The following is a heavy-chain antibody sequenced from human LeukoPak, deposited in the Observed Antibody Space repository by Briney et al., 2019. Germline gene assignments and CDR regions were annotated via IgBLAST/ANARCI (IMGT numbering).Heavy chain of an antibody. Sequence: ASVKVSCKASGYTFIGYYIHWVRQAPGQGLVWMGWINPNSGDTNYAQMFQGRVTLTRDTSINTAYMELSSLTFDDTAVYYCARDNTDWFDPWGQGTLVTVSS. D-gene: IGHD2/OR15-2a*01. V-gene: IGHV1-2*02. CDR1: GYTFIGYY. J-gene: IGHJ5*02. CDR2: INPNSGDT. CDR3: ARDNTDWFDP.